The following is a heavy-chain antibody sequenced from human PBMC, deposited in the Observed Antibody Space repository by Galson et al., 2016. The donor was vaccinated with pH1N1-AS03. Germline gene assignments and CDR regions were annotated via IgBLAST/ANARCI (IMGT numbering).Heavy chain of an antibody. CDR1: GFDFRNNN. Sequence: SLRLSCAASGFDFRNNNMQWVRQAPGKGLEWMTFIEHDGSNKRYAESVKGRFTISRDNSKNTLYLQMNSPRTEDTDVYYCVKDRAWSFDYWGQGTLVTVSS. CDR3: VKDRAWSFDY. V-gene: IGHV3-30*02. CDR2: IEHDGSNK. J-gene: IGHJ4*02. D-gene: IGHD2-8*02.